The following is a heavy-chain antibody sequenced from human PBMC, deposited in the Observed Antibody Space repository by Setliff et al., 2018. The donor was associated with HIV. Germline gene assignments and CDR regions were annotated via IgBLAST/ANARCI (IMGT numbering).Heavy chain of an antibody. D-gene: IGHD3-10*01. J-gene: IGHJ4*02. CDR2: IYTSGST. CDR1: GGSISTYF. Sequence: SETLSLTCTVSGGSISTYFWTWIRQPPGKGLEWIGYIYTSGSTNYNPSLKSRVTISVDTSKNQFSLKLSSVTDADTAVYYCARGLFIGDYYYFDYWGQGTLVTVSS. CDR3: ARGLFIGDYYYFDY. V-gene: IGHV4-4*08.